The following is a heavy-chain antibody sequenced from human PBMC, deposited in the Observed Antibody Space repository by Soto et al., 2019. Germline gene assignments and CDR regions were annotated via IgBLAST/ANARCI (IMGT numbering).Heavy chain of an antibody. J-gene: IGHJ6*02. CDR2: IRHDGSND. CDR3: ASVNTVRSWDYDGLDI. CDR1: GFTFSAFG. Sequence: QLHLVESGGGVVQPGASVRLSCEASGFTFSAFGMHWVRQAPGKGLEWVAGIRHDGSNDYYSDFAKGRLTISRDNSRDTLYLQINSLRADDTAVYYCASVNTVRSWDYDGLDIWVHGTTVTVSS. D-gene: IGHD3-22*01. V-gene: IGHV3-33*03.